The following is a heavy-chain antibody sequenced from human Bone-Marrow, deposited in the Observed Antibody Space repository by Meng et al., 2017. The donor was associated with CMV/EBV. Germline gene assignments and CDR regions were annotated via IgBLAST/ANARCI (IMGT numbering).Heavy chain of an antibody. D-gene: IGHD4-17*01. CDR2: ISGSSSYI. J-gene: IGHJ4*02. Sequence: CAASGFTFSSYSMNWVRRDPGKGVEWVSSISGSSSYIYYADSVKGRFTISRDNAKNSLYLQMNSLRAEDTAVYYCARVGMTTVGPVDYWGQGTLVTVSS. CDR3: ARVGMTTVGPVDY. CDR1: GFTFSSYS. V-gene: IGHV3-21*01.